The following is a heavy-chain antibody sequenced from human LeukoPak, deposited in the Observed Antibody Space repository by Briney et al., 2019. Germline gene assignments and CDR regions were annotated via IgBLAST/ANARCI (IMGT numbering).Heavy chain of an antibody. CDR1: GYTFTSYD. CDR2: INPSGGST. CDR3: ARDPEYYYDSSGYSYFDY. D-gene: IGHD3-22*01. Sequence: GASVTVSCKASGYTFTSYDINWVRQATGQGLEWMGIINPSGGSTSYAQKFQGRVTMTRDTSTSTVYMELSSLRSEDTAVYYCARDPEYYYDSSGYSYFDYWGQGTLVTVSS. V-gene: IGHV1-46*01. J-gene: IGHJ4*02.